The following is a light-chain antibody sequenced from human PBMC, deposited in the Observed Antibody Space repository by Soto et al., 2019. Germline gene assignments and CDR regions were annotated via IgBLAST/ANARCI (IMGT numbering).Light chain of an antibody. CDR2: AVS. Sequence: QSALTQPRSVSGSPGQSVTISCTGTSSDVGGYNYVPWYQQHPGKAPKLIIYAVSGRPSGVPDRFSGSKSGNTASLTISGLQADDEADYYCCSYAGYYTLVFGGGTKLTVL. CDR1: SSDVGGYNY. J-gene: IGLJ2*01. CDR3: CSYAGYYTLV. V-gene: IGLV2-11*01.